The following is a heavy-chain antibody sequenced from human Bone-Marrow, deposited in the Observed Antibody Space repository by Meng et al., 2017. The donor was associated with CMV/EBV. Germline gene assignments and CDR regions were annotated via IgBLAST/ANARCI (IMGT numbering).Heavy chain of an antibody. CDR1: GGSISSSSYY. V-gene: IGHV4-39*01. CDR2: IYYSGST. CDR3: ARRGANRIVVVPEFDI. J-gene: IGHJ3*02. Sequence: SETLSLTCTVSGGSISSSSYYWGWIRQPPGKGLEWIGSIYYSGSTYYNPSLKSRVTISVDTSKNQFSLKLSSVTAADTAVYYCARRGANRIVVVPEFDIWGQGQMVHVSS. D-gene: IGHD2-2*01.